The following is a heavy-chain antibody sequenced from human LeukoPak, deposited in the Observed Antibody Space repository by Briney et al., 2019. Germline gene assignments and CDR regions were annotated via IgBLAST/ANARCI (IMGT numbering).Heavy chain of an antibody. CDR2: ISAYNGNT. J-gene: IGHJ4*02. CDR3: AREGLGFCSGGSCSAFDY. CDR1: GYNLNDYG. V-gene: IGHV1-18*01. Sequence: GASVKVSCKASGYNLNDYGLSWVRQAPGQGPEWMGWISAYNGNTRYIQKLQGRVTMTTDTSTSTAYMELKSLRSDDTAVYYCAREGLGFCSGGSCSAFDYWGQGTLVTVSS. D-gene: IGHD2-15*01.